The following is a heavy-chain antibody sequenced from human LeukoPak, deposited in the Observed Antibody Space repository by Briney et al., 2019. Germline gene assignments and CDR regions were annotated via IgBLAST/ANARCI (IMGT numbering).Heavy chain of an antibody. V-gene: IGHV3-23*01. Sequence: PGGSLRLSCAASGITFAANAMSWVRQAPGKGLEWVSGIGESGDNTYYADSVKGRFTISRDTSKSTLYLQLNSLRAEDTAIYYCAKGIHSTGYYPFDYWGQGTLVTVSS. J-gene: IGHJ4*02. D-gene: IGHD3-22*01. CDR2: IGESGDNT. CDR3: AKGIHSTGYYPFDY. CDR1: GITFAANA.